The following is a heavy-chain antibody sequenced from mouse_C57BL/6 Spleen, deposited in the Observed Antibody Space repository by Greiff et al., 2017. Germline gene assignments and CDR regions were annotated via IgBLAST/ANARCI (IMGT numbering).Heavy chain of an antibody. J-gene: IGHJ2*01. V-gene: IGHV1-69*01. D-gene: IGHD1-1*01. CDR1: GYTFTDYY. Sequence: QVQLQQSGPELVKPGASVKISCKASGYTFTDYYINWVKQRPGQGLEWIGEIDPSDSYTNYNQKFKGKSTLTVDKSSSTAYMQLSGLTSEDSAVXYCARRGEVEVYYFDDWGKGTTLTVSS. CDR3: ARRGEVEVYYFDD. CDR2: IDPSDSYT.